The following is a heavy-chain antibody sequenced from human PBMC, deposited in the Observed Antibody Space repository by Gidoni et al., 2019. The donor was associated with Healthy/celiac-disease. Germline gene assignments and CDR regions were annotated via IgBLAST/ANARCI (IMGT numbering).Heavy chain of an antibody. Sequence: QVQLQQWGAGLLKPSETLSLTCAVYGGSFSGYYWSWIRQPPGKGLEGIREINHSGSTNYNPSLKSRVTISVDTSKNQFSLKLSSVTAADTAVYYCARGLGGESVDYWGQGTLVTVSS. CDR2: INHSGST. V-gene: IGHV4-34*01. D-gene: IGHD4-17*01. J-gene: IGHJ4*02. CDR3: ARGLGGESVDY. CDR1: GGSFSGYY.